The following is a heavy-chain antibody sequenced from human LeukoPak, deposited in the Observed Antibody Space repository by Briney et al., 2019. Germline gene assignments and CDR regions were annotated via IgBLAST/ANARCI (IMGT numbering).Heavy chain of an antibody. Sequence: GAPVKVSCKASGGTFSSYAISWVRQAPGQGLEWMGGIIPIFGTANYAQKFQGRVTITADKSTSTAYMELSSLRSEDTAVYYCARDRHFRLDYWGQGTLVTVSS. V-gene: IGHV1-69*06. CDR3: ARDRHFRLDY. CDR2: IIPIFGTA. CDR1: GGTFSSYA. J-gene: IGHJ4*02.